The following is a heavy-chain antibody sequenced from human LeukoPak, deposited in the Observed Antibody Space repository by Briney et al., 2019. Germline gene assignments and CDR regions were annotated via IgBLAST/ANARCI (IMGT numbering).Heavy chain of an antibody. CDR2: IYSGGST. V-gene: IGHV3-53*01. D-gene: IGHD5-18*01. J-gene: IGHJ4*02. CDR3: ARGPPGYSYGRLFDY. CDR1: GFTVSSNY. Sequence: PGGSLRLSCAASGFTVSSNYMSWVRQAPGKGLEEVSVIYSGGSTYYADSVKGRFTISRDNSKNTLFLQMNSLRAEDTAVYLCARGPPGYSYGRLFDYWGQGTLVTVSS.